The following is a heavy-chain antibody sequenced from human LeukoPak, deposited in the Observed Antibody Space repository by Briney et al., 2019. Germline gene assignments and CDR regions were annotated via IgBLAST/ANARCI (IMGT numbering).Heavy chain of an antibody. V-gene: IGHV4-30-4*08. D-gene: IGHD3-22*01. Sequence: LRLSCAASGFTFSSYAMSWVRQPPGKGLEWIGYIYYSGSTYYNPSLKSRVTISVDTSKNQFSLKLSSVTAADTAVYYCAREALIVVVPYYYYYGMDVWGQGTTVTVSS. CDR1: GFTFSSYA. CDR3: AREALIVVVPYYYYYGMDV. J-gene: IGHJ6*02. CDR2: IYYSGST.